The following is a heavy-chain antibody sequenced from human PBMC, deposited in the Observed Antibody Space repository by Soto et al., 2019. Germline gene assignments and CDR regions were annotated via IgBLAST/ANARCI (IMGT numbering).Heavy chain of an antibody. D-gene: IGHD3-3*01. CDR1: GFTFDTHA. Sequence: GGSLRLSCAASGFTFDTHAMAWVRRAPGKGLEWVTSINATGFSKYHAPSVKGRITISRDNSNNTLYLHMNTLRAEDTTVYYCAMVADFDFWSGHFVFGWFDSWGQGTQVTVSS. CDR3: AMVADFDFWSGHFVFGWFDS. CDR2: INATGFSK. J-gene: IGHJ5*01. V-gene: IGHV3-23*01.